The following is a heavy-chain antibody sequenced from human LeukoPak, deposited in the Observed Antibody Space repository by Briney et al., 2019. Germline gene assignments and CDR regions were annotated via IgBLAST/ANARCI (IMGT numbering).Heavy chain of an antibody. V-gene: IGHV3-30-3*01. Sequence: GGSLRLSCAASGFTFSSYAMHWVRQAPGKGLEWVAVISYDGSNKYYADSVKGRFTISRDNSENTLYLQMNSLRAEDTAVYYCARESDGEMATLNYYYYYGMDVWGQGTTVTVSS. J-gene: IGHJ6*02. D-gene: IGHD5-24*01. CDR1: GFTFSSYA. CDR3: ARESDGEMATLNYYYYYGMDV. CDR2: ISYDGSNK.